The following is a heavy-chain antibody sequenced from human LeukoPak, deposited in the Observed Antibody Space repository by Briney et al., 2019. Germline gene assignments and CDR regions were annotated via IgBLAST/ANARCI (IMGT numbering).Heavy chain of an antibody. D-gene: IGHD6-19*01. J-gene: IGHJ4*02. Sequence: ASVKVSCTASGYTFTGYYMHWVRQAPGQGLEWMGWINPNSGGTNYAQKFQGRVTMTRDTSTSTAYMELRSLRSDDTAVYYCARREQWLVGDDYWGQGTLVTVSS. CDR1: GYTFTGYY. CDR2: INPNSGGT. V-gene: IGHV1-2*02. CDR3: ARREQWLVGDDY.